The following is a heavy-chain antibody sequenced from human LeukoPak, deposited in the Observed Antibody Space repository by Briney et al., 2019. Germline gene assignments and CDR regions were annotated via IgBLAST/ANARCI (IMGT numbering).Heavy chain of an antibody. CDR1: GFSFSGYA. Sequence: PGGSLRLSCAASGFSFSGYAMHWVRQAPGRGLEWVARLAHDETNKQYGDSVKGRFTISRDNSNNILFLQMNTLRGEDTAVYFCARDGWVGNSGSFLDLWGQGTLVTVSS. CDR2: LAHDETNK. CDR3: ARDGWVGNSGSFLDL. D-gene: IGHD6-19*01. J-gene: IGHJ5*02. V-gene: IGHV3-30-3*01.